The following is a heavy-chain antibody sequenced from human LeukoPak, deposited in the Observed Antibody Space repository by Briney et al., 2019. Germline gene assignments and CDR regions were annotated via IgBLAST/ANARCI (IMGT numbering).Heavy chain of an antibody. CDR3: AKDPALSDFWTGTPHWFDP. CDR1: GFTFSNYA. V-gene: IGHV3-23*01. D-gene: IGHD3/OR15-3a*01. CDR2: ISGSGEKT. Sequence: GGSLRLSCTASGFTFSNYAMSWVRQARGKGLEWVSSISGSGEKTYYEDSVKGRFTISRDNSKNTLYLQMNSLRGEDMALYYCAKDPALSDFWTGTPHWFDPWGQGTLVIVSA. J-gene: IGHJ5*02.